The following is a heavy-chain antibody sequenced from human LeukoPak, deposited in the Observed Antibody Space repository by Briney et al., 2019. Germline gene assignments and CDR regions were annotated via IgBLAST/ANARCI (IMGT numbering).Heavy chain of an antibody. D-gene: IGHD3-10*02. CDR2: ISSSGSTI. V-gene: IGHV3-48*03. CDR3: AELGITMIGGV. J-gene: IGHJ6*04. Sequence: GGSLRLSCAASGFTFSSYEMNWVRQAPGKGLEWVSYISSSGSTIYYADSVKGRFTISRDNAKNSLYLQMNSLRAEDTAVYYCAELGITMIGGVWGIGTTVTISS. CDR1: GFTFSSYE.